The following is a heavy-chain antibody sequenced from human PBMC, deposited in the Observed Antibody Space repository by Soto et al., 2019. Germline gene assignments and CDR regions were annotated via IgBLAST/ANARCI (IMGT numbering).Heavy chain of an antibody. CDR3: AREGAGTDY. V-gene: IGHV3-53*04. CDR2: IYSGGST. Sequence: EVLLVESGGGLVQPGGSLRLSCAASGFTVSSNYMSWVRQAPGKGLEWVSVIYSGGSTYYADSVKGRFTISRHNSKDPLYLQMNSLRAEDTGVYYCAREGAGTDYWGQGTLVTVSS. J-gene: IGHJ4*02. D-gene: IGHD6-19*01. CDR1: GFTVSSNY.